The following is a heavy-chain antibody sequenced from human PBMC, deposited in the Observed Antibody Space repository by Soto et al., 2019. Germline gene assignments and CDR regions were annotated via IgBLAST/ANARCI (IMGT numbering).Heavy chain of an antibody. CDR3: APDAVTTLLGAYGMAV. CDR1: GFTFTSSA. V-gene: IGHV1-58*01. J-gene: IGHJ6*02. D-gene: IGHD4-17*01. CDR2: IVVGSGNT. Sequence: ASVRVSCKASGFTFTSSAVQWVRQARGQRLEWIGWIVVGSGNTNYAQKFQERVTITRDMSTSTAYMELSSLRSEDTAVYYCAPDAVTTLLGAYGMAVWGQGTTVTVSS.